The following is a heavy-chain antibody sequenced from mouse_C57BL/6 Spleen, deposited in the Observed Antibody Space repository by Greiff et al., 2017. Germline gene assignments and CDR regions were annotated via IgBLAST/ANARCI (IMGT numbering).Heavy chain of an antibody. Sequence: QVQLQQPGAELVMPGASVKLSCKASGYTFTSYWMHWVKQRPGQGLEWIGEIDPSGSYTNYNQKFKGKSTLTVDKSSSTAYMQLSSLTSEDSAVYYCATFYYDYDNAMDYWGQGTSVTVSS. D-gene: IGHD2-4*01. CDR3: ATFYYDYDNAMDY. CDR2: IDPSGSYT. CDR1: GYTFTSYW. V-gene: IGHV1-69*01. J-gene: IGHJ4*01.